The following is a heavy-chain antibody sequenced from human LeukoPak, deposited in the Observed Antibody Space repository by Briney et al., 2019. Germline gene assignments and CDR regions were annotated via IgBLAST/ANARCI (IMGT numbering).Heavy chain of an antibody. CDR1: GFTFSYYD. J-gene: IGHJ6*02. CDR3: ARDKRTYGSGSYYKDYYYGMDV. V-gene: IGHV3-13*04. CDR2: IGTAGDT. Sequence: GGSLRLSCAASGFTFSYYDMHWVRQATGKGLEWVSAIGTAGDTYYPDSVKGRFTISRENAKNSLYLRMNSLRAGDTAVYYCARDKRTYGSGSYYKDYYYGMDVWGQGTTVTVSS. D-gene: IGHD3-10*01.